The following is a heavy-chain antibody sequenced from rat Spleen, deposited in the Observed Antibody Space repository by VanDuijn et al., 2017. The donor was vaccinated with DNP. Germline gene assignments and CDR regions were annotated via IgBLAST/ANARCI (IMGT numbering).Heavy chain of an antibody. CDR2: INSAGST. CDR3: ARGDILRSFDY. D-gene: IGHD1-6*01. CDR1: GYSITRNY. V-gene: IGHV3-3*01. J-gene: IGHJ2*01. Sequence: EVQLQESGPGLVKPSQSLSLTCSVTGYSITRNYWGWIRKLPGHKLEWMGYINSAGSTNYNPSLKGRISITSDTSKNQFFLQVNSVTTEDTATYYCARGDILRSFDYWGQGVMVTVSS.